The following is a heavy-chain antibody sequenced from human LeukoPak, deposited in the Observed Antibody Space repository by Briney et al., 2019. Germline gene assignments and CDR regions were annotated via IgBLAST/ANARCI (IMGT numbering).Heavy chain of an antibody. Sequence: GASVKVSCRASGYTFTDCYIHWLRQAPGQGPEWMGWINPNSGDTNYAQRFQGRVILTRDTSISTTYMDLSRLTSDDTALYYCARDGTMDYWGQGTQVTVSS. J-gene: IGHJ4*02. CDR2: INPNSGDT. CDR3: ARDGTMDY. CDR1: GYTFTDCY. V-gene: IGHV1-2*02.